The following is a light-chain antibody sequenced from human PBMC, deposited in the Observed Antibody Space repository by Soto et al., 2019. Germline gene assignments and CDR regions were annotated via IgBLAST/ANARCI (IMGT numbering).Light chain of an antibody. CDR1: SSDVGGYNY. CDR3: GSYTSTDTPFV. V-gene: IGLV2-14*01. Sequence: QSVLTQPASVSGSPGQSITISCTGTSSDVGGYNYVSWYQQHPGKAPKLIIYEVNNRPSGVSDRFSGSKSGNKASLTISNLEAEDESDYYCGSYTSTDTPFVFGTGTKVTVL. CDR2: EVN. J-gene: IGLJ1*01.